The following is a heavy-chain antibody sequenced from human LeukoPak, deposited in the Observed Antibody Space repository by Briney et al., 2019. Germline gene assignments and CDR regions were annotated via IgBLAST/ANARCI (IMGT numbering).Heavy chain of an antibody. J-gene: IGHJ4*02. D-gene: IGHD2-15*01. Sequence: SGGSLRLSCAASGFTFSSYAMSWVRQAPGKGLEWVSAISGSGGSTYYADSVKGRFTISRDNSKNTLYLQMNSLRAEDTAVYYCAKVRGGKYCSGGSCYFDYWGQGTLVTVSS. CDR3: AKVRGGKYCSGGSCYFDY. CDR1: GFTFSSYA. V-gene: IGHV3-23*01. CDR2: ISGSGGST.